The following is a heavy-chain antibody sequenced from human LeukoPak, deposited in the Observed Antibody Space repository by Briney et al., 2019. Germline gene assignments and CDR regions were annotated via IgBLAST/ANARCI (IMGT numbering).Heavy chain of an antibody. CDR3: ARVSRSTGCIDY. D-gene: IGHD2-2*01. Sequence: SETLSLTCTVSGGSISSGDDHWSWIRQPPGKGLEWIGYIYYSGSTYYNPSLKSRVTILVDTSKNQFSLRLTSVTAADTAVYYCARVSRSTGCIDYWGQGALVTVSS. J-gene: IGHJ4*02. CDR2: IYYSGST. V-gene: IGHV4-30-4*08. CDR1: GGSISSGDDH.